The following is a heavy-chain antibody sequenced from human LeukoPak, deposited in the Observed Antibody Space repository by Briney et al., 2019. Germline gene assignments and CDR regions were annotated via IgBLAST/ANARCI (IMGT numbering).Heavy chain of an antibody. CDR3: ARAALTAAGTGCLDP. J-gene: IGHJ5*02. CDR1: GGSFSGYY. D-gene: IGHD6-13*01. Sequence: PSETLSLTCAVYGGSFSGYYWSWIRQPPGKGLEWIGEINHSGSTNYNPSLKSRVTISVDTSKNQFSLKLSSVTAADTAVYYCARAALTAAGTGCLDPWGQGTLDTVSS. V-gene: IGHV4-34*01. CDR2: INHSGST.